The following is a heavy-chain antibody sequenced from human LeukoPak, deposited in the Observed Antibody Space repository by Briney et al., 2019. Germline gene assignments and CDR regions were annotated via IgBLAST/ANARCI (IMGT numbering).Heavy chain of an antibody. V-gene: IGHV1-3*01. CDR3: ASLVVPAAMDAGDAFDI. D-gene: IGHD2-2*01. J-gene: IGHJ3*02. CDR2: INAGNGNT. Sequence: ASVKVSCKASGYTFTSCAMHWVRQAPGQRLEWMGWINAGNGNTKYSQKFQGRVTITRDTSASTAYMELSSLRSEDTAVYYCASLVVPAAMDAGDAFDIWGQGTMVTVSS. CDR1: GYTFTSCA.